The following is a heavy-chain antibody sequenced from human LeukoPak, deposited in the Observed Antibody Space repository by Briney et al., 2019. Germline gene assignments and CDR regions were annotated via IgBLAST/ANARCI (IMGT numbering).Heavy chain of an antibody. CDR2: IYDSGRI. V-gene: IGHV4-31*03. J-gene: IGHJ5*02. CDR1: GGSISSGGYF. CDR3: ARAFRSNPYNWFDP. Sequence: PSETLSLTCTVSGGSISSGGYFWSWIRQHPGKGLEWIAYIYDSGRINYIPSLESRVTISLDTSKNQFSLKLSSVTAADTAVYYCARAFRSNPYNWFDPWGQGTLVTVSS.